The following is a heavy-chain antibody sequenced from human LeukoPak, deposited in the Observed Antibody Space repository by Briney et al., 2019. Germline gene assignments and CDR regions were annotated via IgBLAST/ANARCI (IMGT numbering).Heavy chain of an antibody. V-gene: IGHV4-59*01. Sequence: SETLSLTCTVSGGSISNYYWSWIRQPPGKGLGWIGYIYYSGSTNYNPSLKSRVTISVDTSKNQVSLKLSSVTAADTAVYYCASLLTYFDYWGQGTLVTVSS. CDR2: IYYSGST. CDR3: ASLLTYFDY. CDR1: GGSISNYY. J-gene: IGHJ4*02.